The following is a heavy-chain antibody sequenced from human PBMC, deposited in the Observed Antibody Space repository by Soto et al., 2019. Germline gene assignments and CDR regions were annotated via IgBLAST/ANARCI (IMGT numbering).Heavy chain of an antibody. J-gene: IGHJ4*02. V-gene: IGHV3-30*18. CDR3: AKWADDYRLEY. Sequence: QVQLVESGGGVVQPGRSLRLSCAVSGYTFSNYGMHWVRQAPGKGLEWVAAISYDGSRKYYGDSVKGRFTISRDNSKNTLFLQMNNLSVEDTALYYCAKWADDYRLEYWGQGTLVTVPS. CDR2: ISYDGSRK. D-gene: IGHD4-4*01. CDR1: GYTFSNYG.